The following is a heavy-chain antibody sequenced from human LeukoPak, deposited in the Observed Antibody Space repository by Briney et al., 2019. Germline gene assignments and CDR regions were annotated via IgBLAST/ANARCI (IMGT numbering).Heavy chain of an antibody. J-gene: IGHJ3*02. V-gene: IGHV4-4*02. Sequence: PSETLSLTCAVFGDSISSDKWWSWVRQPPGKGLEYIGEFHQSVSTNYNPSLKSRLTISVDRSKNQFSLKLSSVTAADTAVYYCARGIVVPAWGAGAFDIWGQGTMVTVSS. CDR3: ARGIVVPAWGAGAFDI. CDR1: GDSISSDKW. CDR2: FHQSVST. D-gene: IGHD2-2*01.